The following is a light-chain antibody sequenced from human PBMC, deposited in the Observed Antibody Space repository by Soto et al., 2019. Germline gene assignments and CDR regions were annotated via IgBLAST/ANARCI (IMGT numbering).Light chain of an antibody. J-gene: IGLJ3*02. CDR2: LNSDGSH. Sequence: QSVLTQSPSASASLGASVKLTCTLSSGHSSYAIAWHQQQPEKGPRYLMKLNSDGSHSKGDGIPDRFSGSSSGAERYLTISSLRSEDEADYYCQTWGTGKGVFGGGTKLTVL. CDR1: SGHSSYA. V-gene: IGLV4-69*01. CDR3: QTWGTGKGV.